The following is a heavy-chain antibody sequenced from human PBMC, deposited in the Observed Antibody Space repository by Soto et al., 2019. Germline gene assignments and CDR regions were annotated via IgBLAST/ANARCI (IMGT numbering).Heavy chain of an antibody. D-gene: IGHD2-2*01. Sequence: GGSLRLSCAASGFTFSSHDLHWVRQAAGKGLEWVSAIGSAGNLFFPDSVKGRFIISRENVRNSVYLQMSSLRVEDTAVYYCVRGRCIGTTCPPDYWGQGTLVTVSS. J-gene: IGHJ4*02. CDR1: GFTFSSHD. CDR2: IGSAGNL. CDR3: VRGRCIGTTCPPDY. V-gene: IGHV3-13*01.